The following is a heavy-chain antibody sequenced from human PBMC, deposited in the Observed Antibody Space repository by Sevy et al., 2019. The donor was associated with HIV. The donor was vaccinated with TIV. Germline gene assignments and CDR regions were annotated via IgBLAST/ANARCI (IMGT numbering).Heavy chain of an antibody. Sequence: GGSLRLSCVASGFTFSHYWMTWVRQAPGKGLEWVANIKQDGRDKYYVDSVKGRFTISRDNAKNSLYLQMNSLRVEDTAVYYCAGPTTVAFDHWGQRTLVTVSS. CDR3: AGPTTVAFDH. V-gene: IGHV3-7*01. J-gene: IGHJ4*02. D-gene: IGHD4-17*01. CDR2: IKQDGRDK. CDR1: GFTFSHYW.